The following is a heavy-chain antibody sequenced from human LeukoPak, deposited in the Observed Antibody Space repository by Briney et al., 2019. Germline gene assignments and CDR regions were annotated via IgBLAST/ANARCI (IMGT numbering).Heavy chain of an antibody. V-gene: IGHV4-61*05. D-gene: IGHD3-10*01. CDR1: GGSTSSSSCY. Sequence: SETLSLTCTVSGGSTSSSSCYWSWIRQPPGKGLEWIGYIYYSGSTNYNPSLKSRVTISVDTSKKQFSLKLSSVTAADTAVYYCARGPPRMITMVRGVISPYFDYWGQGTLVTVSS. J-gene: IGHJ4*02. CDR2: IYYSGST. CDR3: ARGPPRMITMVRGVISPYFDY.